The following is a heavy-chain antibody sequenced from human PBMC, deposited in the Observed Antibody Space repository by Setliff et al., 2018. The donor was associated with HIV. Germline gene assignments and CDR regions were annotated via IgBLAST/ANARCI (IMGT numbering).Heavy chain of an antibody. V-gene: IGHV1-18*01. CDR3: ARDVEHMMDV. Sequence: ASVKVSCKPSGYTFTTEGLSWVRQAPGQGLEWMGWISTYSDETSYSQNFQGRVTMTTDTSTSTAYMELRSLRSDDTAGYFCARDVEHMMDVWGQGTTVTVPS. J-gene: IGHJ6*02. CDR2: ISTYSDET. CDR1: GYTFTTEG.